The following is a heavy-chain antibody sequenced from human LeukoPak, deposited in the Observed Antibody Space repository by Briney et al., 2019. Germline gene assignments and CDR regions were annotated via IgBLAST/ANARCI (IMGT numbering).Heavy chain of an antibody. CDR3: ARVRAGSGSFGLYYYYGMDV. V-gene: IGHV3-30-3*01. J-gene: IGHJ6*02. CDR2: ISYDGSNK. D-gene: IGHD3-10*01. Sequence: GGSLRLSCAASGFTFSSYAMHWVRQAPGKGLEWVAVISYDGSNKYYADSVKGRFTISRDNSKNTLYLQMNSLRAEDTAVYYCARVRAGSGSFGLYYYYGMDVWGQGTTVTVSS. CDR1: GFTFSSYA.